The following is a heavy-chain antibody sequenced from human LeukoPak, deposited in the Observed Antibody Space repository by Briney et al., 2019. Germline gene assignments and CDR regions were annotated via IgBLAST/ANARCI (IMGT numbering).Heavy chain of an antibody. CDR2: INHSGST. J-gene: IGHJ6*02. Sequence: SGAPSPTLPFYCGFFSGYYWGWVRQPPRGGGGWIGGINHSGSTNYNPSLKSRVTISVDTSKNQFSLKLSSVTAADMAVYYCARGSPPRGVAARPRYGMDVWGQGTTVTVSS. CDR1: CGFFSGYY. CDR3: ARGSPPRGVAARPRYGMDV. D-gene: IGHD6-6*01. V-gene: IGHV4-34*01.